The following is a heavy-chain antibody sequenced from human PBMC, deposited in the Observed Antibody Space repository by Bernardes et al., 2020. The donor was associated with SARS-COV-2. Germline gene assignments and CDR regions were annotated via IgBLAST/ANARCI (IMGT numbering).Heavy chain of an antibody. V-gene: IGHV4-39*01. Sequence: SEPLSLTCTVSGGSITSTNYYWGWIRQAPEKGLEWLASFSYSGGSYYNPSLKRRITISGDTSKSQFYLKLSSVTAADTAVYFCARQLWLVQARWFDPWGQGTTVTVSS. J-gene: IGHJ5*01. D-gene: IGHD6-19*01. CDR3: ARQLWLVQARWFDP. CDR1: GGSITSTNYY. CDR2: FSYSGGS.